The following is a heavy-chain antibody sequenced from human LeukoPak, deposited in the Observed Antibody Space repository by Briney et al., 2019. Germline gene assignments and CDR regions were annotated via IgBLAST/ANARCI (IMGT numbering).Heavy chain of an antibody. V-gene: IGHV1-18*01. D-gene: IGHD2-2*01. J-gene: IGHJ6*02. CDR3: ARESYCSSTSCYSDYYYCGMDV. CDR2: ISAYNGNT. Sequence: ASVKVSCKASGYTFTSYGISWVRQAPGQGLEWMGWISAYNGNTNYAQKLQGRVTMTTDTSTSTAYMELRSLRSDDTAVYYCARESYCSSTSCYSDYYYCGMDVWGQGTTVTVSS. CDR1: GYTFTSYG.